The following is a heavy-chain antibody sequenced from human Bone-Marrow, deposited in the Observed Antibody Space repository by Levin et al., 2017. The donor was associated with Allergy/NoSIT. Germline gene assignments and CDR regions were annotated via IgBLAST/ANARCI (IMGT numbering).Heavy chain of an antibody. CDR1: GYTFTSYG. Sequence: GASVKVSCKASGYTFTSYGISWVRQAPGQGLEWMGWISAYNGNTNYAQKLQGRVTMTTDTSTSTAYMELRSLRSDDTAVYYCAILPSQYSSSWYSDSGWGQGTLVTVSS. D-gene: IGHD6-13*01. CDR3: AILPSQYSSSWYSDSG. J-gene: IGHJ4*02. CDR2: ISAYNGNT. V-gene: IGHV1-18*01.